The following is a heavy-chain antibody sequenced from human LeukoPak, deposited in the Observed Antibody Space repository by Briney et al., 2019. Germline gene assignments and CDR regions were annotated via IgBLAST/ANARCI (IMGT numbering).Heavy chain of an antibody. CDR2: INPNSGGT. J-gene: IGHJ4*02. D-gene: IGHD3-10*01. Sequence: ASVKVSCKASGYTFTGYYMHWVRQAPGQGLEWMGWINPNSGGTNYAQKFQGRVTMTRDTSISTAYMELSSLRSEDTAVYYCARLGVRGGKESVFDYWGQGTLVTVSS. V-gene: IGHV1-2*02. CDR1: GYTFTGYY. CDR3: ARLGVRGGKESVFDY.